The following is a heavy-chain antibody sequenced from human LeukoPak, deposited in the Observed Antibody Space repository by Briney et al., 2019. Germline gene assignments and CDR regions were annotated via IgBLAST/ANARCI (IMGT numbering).Heavy chain of an antibody. Sequence: RGSLRLSCAASGLPFNTYAMYWVRQAPGKGLEWVAVISYDGSNKYYADSVKGRFTISRDNSKNTLYLQMNSLRAEDTAVYYCAKGAPSDLLGQGNLVTVSS. CDR1: GLPFNTYA. V-gene: IGHV3-30-3*01. CDR3: AKGAPSDL. J-gene: IGHJ5*02. CDR2: ISYDGSNK.